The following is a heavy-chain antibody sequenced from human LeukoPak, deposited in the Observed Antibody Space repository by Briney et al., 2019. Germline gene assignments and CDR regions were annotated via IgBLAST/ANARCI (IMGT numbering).Heavy chain of an antibody. CDR1: GYTFTDNG. Sequence: GASVKVSCKASGYTFTDNGISWVRQAPGEGLEWMGWISANSGKTNYAQRFQGRVTMTRETSSGTVYMELRSLRSDDTAVYFCARDKNYRFDYWGQGTLVSVTS. D-gene: IGHD3-16*02. CDR2: ISANSGKT. CDR3: ARDKNYRFDY. V-gene: IGHV1-18*01. J-gene: IGHJ4*02.